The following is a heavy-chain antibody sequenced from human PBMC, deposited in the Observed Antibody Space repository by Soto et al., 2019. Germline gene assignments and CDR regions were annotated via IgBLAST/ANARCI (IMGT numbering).Heavy chain of an antibody. J-gene: IGHJ2*01. Sequence: QVQLVESGGGVVQPGRSLRLSCAASGFTFSSYGMHWVRQAPGKGLEWVAVISYDGSNKYYADSVKGRFTISRDNSKNTLYLQMNSLRAEDTAVYYCAKEEYNWNDEAYWYFDLWGRGTLVTVSS. V-gene: IGHV3-30*18. D-gene: IGHD1-1*01. CDR2: ISYDGSNK. CDR1: GFTFSSYG. CDR3: AKEEYNWNDEAYWYFDL.